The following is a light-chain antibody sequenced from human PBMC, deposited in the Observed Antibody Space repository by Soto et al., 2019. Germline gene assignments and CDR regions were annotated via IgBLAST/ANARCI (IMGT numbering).Light chain of an antibody. CDR3: CSYAGSSTYVV. V-gene: IGLV2-23*02. CDR2: EVS. CDR1: SSDVGSYNL. Sequence: QSVLTQPASVSGSPGQSITISCTGTSSDVGSYNLVSWYQQQPGKAPKLMIYEVSKRPSGVSNRFSGSMSGNTASLTISGLQAEDEADYYCCSYAGSSTYVVFGGGTKLTVL. J-gene: IGLJ2*01.